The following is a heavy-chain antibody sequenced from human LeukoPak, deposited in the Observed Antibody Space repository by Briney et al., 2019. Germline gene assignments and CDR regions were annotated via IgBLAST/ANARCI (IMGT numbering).Heavy chain of an antibody. D-gene: IGHD5-18*01. CDR3: ARVDSYGYRGTFDY. Sequence: ASVKVSCKASGYTFTSYGISWVRQAPGQGPEWVGWISAYNGNTNYAQKLQGRVTMTTDTSTSTAYMELRSLRSDDTAVYYCARVDSYGYRGTFDYWGQGTLVTVSS. J-gene: IGHJ4*02. CDR1: GYTFTSYG. V-gene: IGHV1-18*04. CDR2: ISAYNGNT.